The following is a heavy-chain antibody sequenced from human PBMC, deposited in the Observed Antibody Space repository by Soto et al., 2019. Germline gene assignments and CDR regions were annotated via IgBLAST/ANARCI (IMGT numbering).Heavy chain of an antibody. CDR1: GGSFSGYY. V-gene: IGHV4-34*01. J-gene: IGHJ6*02. D-gene: IGHD6-19*01. Sequence: PSETLSLTCAVYGGSFSGYYWSWIRQPPGKGLEWIGEINHSGSTNYNPSLKSRVTISVDTSKNQFSLKLSSVTAADTAVYYCARGRYSSGWFDGANYYYYGMDVWGQGTTVTVSS. CDR2: INHSGST. CDR3: ARGRYSSGWFDGANYYYYGMDV.